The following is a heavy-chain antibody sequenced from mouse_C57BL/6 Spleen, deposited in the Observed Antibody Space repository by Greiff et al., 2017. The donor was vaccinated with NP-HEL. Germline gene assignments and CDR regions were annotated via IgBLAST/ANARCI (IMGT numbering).Heavy chain of an antibody. CDR1: GFTFSSYG. CDR3: ARMARTIN. J-gene: IGHJ2*01. V-gene: IGHV5-6-3*01. CDR2: INSNGGST. Sequence: DVMLVESGGGLVQPGGSLKLSCAASGFTFSSYGMSWVRQTPDKRLELVATINSNGGSTYYPDSVKGRFTISRDNAKNNLYLQMSSLKSEDTAMYYFARMARTINWGQGTTLSVSS.